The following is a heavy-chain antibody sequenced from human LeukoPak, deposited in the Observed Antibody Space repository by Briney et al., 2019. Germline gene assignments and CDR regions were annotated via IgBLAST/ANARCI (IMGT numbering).Heavy chain of an antibody. D-gene: IGHD6-19*01. CDR2: IYSSGST. CDR3: ARGSYSSGWYEVHFQH. J-gene: IGHJ1*01. Sequence: SETLSLTCTVSGGSISSGDSYWNWLRQPPGKGLEWIGYIYSSGSTYYNPSLKGRVTISVDTSKNQFSLKLSSVTAAVTAVYYCARGSYSSGWYEVHFQHWGQGTLVTVSS. CDR1: GGSISSGDSY. V-gene: IGHV4-30-4*01.